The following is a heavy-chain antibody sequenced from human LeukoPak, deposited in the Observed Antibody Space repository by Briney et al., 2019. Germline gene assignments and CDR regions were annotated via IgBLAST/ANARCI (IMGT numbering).Heavy chain of an antibody. V-gene: IGHV3-7*05. J-gene: IGHJ4*02. CDR1: GFTFSSYW. Sequence: PGESLRLSCAVSGFTFSSYWINWVRQAPGKGPEWVASINPDGSEHYYVDSVKGRFTISRDNAKDSLYLQMSSLRVEDTAVYFCVRGRPYWGQGTLVTVSS. CDR3: VRGRPY. CDR2: INPDGSEH.